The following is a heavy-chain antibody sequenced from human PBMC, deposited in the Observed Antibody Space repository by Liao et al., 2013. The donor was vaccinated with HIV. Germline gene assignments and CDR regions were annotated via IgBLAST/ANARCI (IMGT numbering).Heavy chain of an antibody. J-gene: IGHJ5*02. D-gene: IGHD7-27*01. CDR1: AGSITSYY. Sequence: QVQLQESGPGLVKPSETLSLTCTVSAGSITSYYWSWIRQPAGKGLEWIGRIYATGTTNYNPSLKSRITMSLDTSKDRFSLKLTAVTAADTAVYYCARDSFVLGNWFDPWGQGILVTVSS. V-gene: IGHV4-4*07. CDR2: IYATGTT. CDR3: ARDSFVLGNWFDP.